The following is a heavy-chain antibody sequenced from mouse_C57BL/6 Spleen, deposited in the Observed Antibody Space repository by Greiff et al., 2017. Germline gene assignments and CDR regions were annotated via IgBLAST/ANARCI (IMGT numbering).Heavy chain of an antibody. CDR2: IYPGSGNT. D-gene: IGHD1-1*01. CDR1: GYTFTDYY. J-gene: IGHJ3*01. Sequence: VQLQQSGAELVRPGASVKLSCKASGYTFTDYYINWVKQRPGQGLEWIARIYPGSGNTYYNEKFKGKATLTAEKSSSTAYMQLSSLTSEDSAVYCCAREATVPFAYWGQGTLVTVSA. V-gene: IGHV1-76*01. CDR3: AREATVPFAY.